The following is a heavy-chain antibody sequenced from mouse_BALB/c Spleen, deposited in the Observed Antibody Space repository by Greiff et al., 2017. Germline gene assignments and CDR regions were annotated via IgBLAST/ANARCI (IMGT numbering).Heavy chain of an antibody. J-gene: IGHJ2*01. V-gene: IGHV5-9-3*01. Sequence: EVHVVESGGGLVKPGGSLKLSCAASGFTFSSYAMSWVRQTPGKGLEWVATISSGGSYTYYPDSVKGRVTISRDNAKNTQYLKMSSLGSEDSARYCGASERGRDYWGQGTTLTVSS. D-gene: IGHD4-1*01. CDR1: GFTFSSYA. CDR3: ASERGRDY. CDR2: ISSGGSYT.